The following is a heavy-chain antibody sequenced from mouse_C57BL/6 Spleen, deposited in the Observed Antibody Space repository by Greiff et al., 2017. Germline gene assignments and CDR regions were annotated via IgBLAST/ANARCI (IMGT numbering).Heavy chain of an antibody. D-gene: IGHD4-1*01. Sequence: EVHLVESGEGLVKPGGSLKLSCAASGFTFSSYAMSWVRQTPEKRLEWVAYISSGGDYIYYADTVKGRFTISRDNARNTLYLQMSSLKSEDTAMYYCTRDLGTGDFDYWGQGTTLTVSS. CDR2: ISSGGDYI. CDR1: GFTFSSYA. CDR3: TRDLGTGDFDY. V-gene: IGHV5-9-1*02. J-gene: IGHJ2*01.